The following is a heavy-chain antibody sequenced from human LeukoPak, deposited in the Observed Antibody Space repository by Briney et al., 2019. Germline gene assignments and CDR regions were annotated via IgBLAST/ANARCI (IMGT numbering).Heavy chain of an antibody. D-gene: IGHD4-17*01. J-gene: IGHJ3*02. CDR1: GGSFSGYY. V-gene: IGHV4-34*01. CDR3: ARRDYVTAFDI. CDR2: INHSGST. Sequence: SETLSLTCAVYGGSFSGYYWSWIRQPPGKGLEWIGEINHSGSTNYNPSLKSRVTISVDTSKNQFSLKLSSVTAADTAVYYCARRDYVTAFDIWGQGTMVTVSS.